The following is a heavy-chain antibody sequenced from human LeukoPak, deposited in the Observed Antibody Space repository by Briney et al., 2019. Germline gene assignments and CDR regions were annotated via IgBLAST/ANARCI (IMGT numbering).Heavy chain of an antibody. Sequence: ASVKVSCKASGYTFTSYYMHWVRQAPGQGLEWMGWINPNSGGTNYAQKFQGRVTMTRDTSISTAYMELSRLRSEDTAVYYCARDRGTGTLYYWGQGTLVTVSS. V-gene: IGHV1-2*02. D-gene: IGHD1-7*01. CDR2: INPNSGGT. CDR1: GYTFTSYY. CDR3: ARDRGTGTLYY. J-gene: IGHJ4*02.